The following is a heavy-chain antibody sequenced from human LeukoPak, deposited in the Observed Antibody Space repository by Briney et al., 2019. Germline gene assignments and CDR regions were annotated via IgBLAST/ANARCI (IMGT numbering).Heavy chain of an antibody. CDR3: AKGPWGYDFWSELYYFDY. CDR2: ISGSGGST. J-gene: IGHJ4*02. V-gene: IGHV3-23*01. D-gene: IGHD3-3*01. Sequence: PGGSLRLSCAASGFTFSSYAMSWVRQAPGKGLEWVSAISGSGGSTYYADSVKGRFTISKDNSKNTLYLQMNSLRAEDTAVYYCAKGPWGYDFWSELYYFDYWGQGTLVTVSS. CDR1: GFTFSSYA.